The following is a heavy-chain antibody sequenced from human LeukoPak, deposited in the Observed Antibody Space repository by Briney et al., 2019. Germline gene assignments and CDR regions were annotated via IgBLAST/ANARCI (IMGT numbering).Heavy chain of an antibody. J-gene: IGHJ3*01. V-gene: IGHV3-7*01. D-gene: IGHD3-16*01. Sequence: GGSLRLSCAASGFTFSNAWMSWVRQAPGKGLEWVANMKGDGSEKHYVDSVKGRFTISRDNAKSSLYLQMNSLRAEDSAVYYCARPAYTAAYDLWGQGTMVTVSS. CDR1: GFTFSNAW. CDR2: MKGDGSEK. CDR3: ARPAYTAAYDL.